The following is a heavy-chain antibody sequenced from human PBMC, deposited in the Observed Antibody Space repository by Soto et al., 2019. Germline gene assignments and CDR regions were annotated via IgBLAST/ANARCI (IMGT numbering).Heavy chain of an antibody. V-gene: IGHV4-34*01. CDR1: GGSFSGYY. CDR3: ARVVTYYYDSIRGMDV. D-gene: IGHD3-22*01. J-gene: IGHJ6*02. Sequence: SETLSLTCAVYGGSFSGYYWSWIRQPPGKGLEWIGEINHSGSTNYNPSLKSRVTISVDTSKNQFSLKLSSVTAADTAVYYCARVVTYYYDSIRGMDVWGQGTTVT. CDR2: INHSGST.